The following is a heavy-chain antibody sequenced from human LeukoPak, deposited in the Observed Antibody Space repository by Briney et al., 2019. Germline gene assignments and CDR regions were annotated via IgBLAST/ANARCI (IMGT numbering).Heavy chain of an antibody. CDR3: ASQAISSSLYYYYYGMDV. CDR1: GFTVSSNY. Sequence: GGSLRLSCAASGFTVSSNYMSWVRQAPGKGLEWVSVIYSGGSTYYADSVKRRFTISRDNSKNTLYLQMNSLRAEDTAVYYCASQAISSSLYYYYYGMDVWGQGTTVTVSS. D-gene: IGHD6-13*01. CDR2: IYSGGST. J-gene: IGHJ6*02. V-gene: IGHV3-66*04.